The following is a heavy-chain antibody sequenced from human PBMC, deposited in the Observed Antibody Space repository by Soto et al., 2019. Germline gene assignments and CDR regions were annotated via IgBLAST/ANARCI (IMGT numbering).Heavy chain of an antibody. J-gene: IGHJ4*02. CDR2: IYWDDDQ. CDR1: GFSLNTNGVS. Sequence: QITLKESGPTLVKPTQTLTLTCTFSGFSLNTNGVSVGCVRQPPGRALEWLALIYWDDDQHYSPSLKSRLTITKDTSKNQVVLTMTNMDPVDTATYYCAHRTGYGALFDYWGQGTLVTVSS. CDR3: AHRTGYGALFDY. V-gene: IGHV2-5*02. D-gene: IGHD4-17*01.